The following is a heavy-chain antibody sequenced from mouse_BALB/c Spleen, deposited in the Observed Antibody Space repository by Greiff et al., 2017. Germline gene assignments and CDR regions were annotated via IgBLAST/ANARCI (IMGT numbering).Heavy chain of an antibody. CDR1: GFSLTSYD. CDR3: VRDYDYDGYYAMDY. Sequence: VHLVESGPGLVAPSQSLSITCTVSGFSLTSYDISWIRQPPGKGLEWLGVIWTGGGTNYNSAFMSRLSISKDNSKSQVFLKMNSLQTDDTAIYYCVRDYDYDGYYAMDYWGQGTSVTVSS. J-gene: IGHJ4*01. V-gene: IGHV2-9-2*01. D-gene: IGHD2-4*01. CDR2: IWTGGGT.